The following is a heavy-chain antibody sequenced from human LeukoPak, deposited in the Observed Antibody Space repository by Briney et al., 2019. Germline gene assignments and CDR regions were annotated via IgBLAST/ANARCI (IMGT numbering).Heavy chain of an antibody. J-gene: IGHJ4*01. CDR3: TRISTLGDLHF. D-gene: IGHD3-10*01. CDR2: INHSGST. Sequence: SETLSLTCAVSGGSFSGYYWSWIRQPPGKGLEWIGEINHSGSTNYNPSLKSRVTISVDTSKNQFSLKLSSVTAADTAVYYCTRISTLGDLHFWGHGSLVTVSS. CDR1: GGSFSGYY. V-gene: IGHV4-34*01.